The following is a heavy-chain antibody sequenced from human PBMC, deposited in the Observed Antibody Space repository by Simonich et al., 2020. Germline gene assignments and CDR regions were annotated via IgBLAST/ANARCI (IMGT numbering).Heavy chain of an antibody. V-gene: IGHV1-18*01. CDR3: ARASRGTWWYYYFDY. CDR1: GYTFTSYG. D-gene: IGHD2-15*01. J-gene: IGHJ4*02. Sequence: QVQLVQSGAEVKKPGASVKVSCKASGYTFTSYGISWVRQAPGQGLEWMGWISAYNGNTNHAQKLQGIVTMTTDTSTSTAYMELRSLRSDDTAVYYCARASRGTWWYYYFDYWGQGTLVTVSS. CDR2: ISAYNGNT.